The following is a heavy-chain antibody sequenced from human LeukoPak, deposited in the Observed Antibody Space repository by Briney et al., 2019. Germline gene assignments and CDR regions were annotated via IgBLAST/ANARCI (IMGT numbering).Heavy chain of an antibody. CDR1: GGSFSGYY. CDR3: ARGSIAVAGTVIWFDP. Sequence: SETLSLTCAVYGGSFSGYYWSWIRQPPGKGLEWIGEINHSGSTNYNPSLKSRVTISVDTSKNQFSLKLSSVTAADTAVYYYARGSIAVAGTVIWFDPWGQGTLVTVSS. J-gene: IGHJ5*02. CDR2: INHSGST. D-gene: IGHD6-19*01. V-gene: IGHV4-34*01.